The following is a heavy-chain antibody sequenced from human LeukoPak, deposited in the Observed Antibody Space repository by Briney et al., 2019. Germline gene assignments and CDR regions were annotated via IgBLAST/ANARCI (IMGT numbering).Heavy chain of an antibody. CDR1: GFTVSSNY. D-gene: IGHD5-18*01. CDR2: IYSGGGT. J-gene: IGHJ4*02. Sequence: GGSLRLSCAASGFTVSSNYMSWVRQAPGKGLEWVSVIYSGGGTYYADSVKGRFTISRDNSKNTLYLQMNSLRAEDTAVYYCARSDTAMALGGYWGQGTLVTVSS. CDR3: ARSDTAMALGGY. V-gene: IGHV3-66*01.